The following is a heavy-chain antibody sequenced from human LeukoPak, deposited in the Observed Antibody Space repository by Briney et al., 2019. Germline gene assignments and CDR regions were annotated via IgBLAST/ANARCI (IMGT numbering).Heavy chain of an antibody. D-gene: IGHD2-2*01. Sequence: KTGGSLRLSCAASGFTFSSYWMSWVRQAPGKGLEWVSSISSSSSYIYYADSVKGRFTISRDNAKNSLYLQMNSLRAEDTAVYYCARYMRYCSSTSCSTSDYWGQGTLVTVSS. CDR2: ISSSSSYI. V-gene: IGHV3-21*01. CDR3: ARYMRYCSSTSCSTSDY. J-gene: IGHJ4*02. CDR1: GFTFSSYW.